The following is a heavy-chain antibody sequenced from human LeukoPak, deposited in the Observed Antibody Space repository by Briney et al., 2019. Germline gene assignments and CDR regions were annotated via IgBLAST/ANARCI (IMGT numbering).Heavy chain of an antibody. Sequence: SETLCLTCAVSGVSISSYYWSWIRQPPGKGLEWIGYIYYTRSTHYNPSLKSRVTISVDTSKNQFSLKLSSVTAADTAVYYCARVRYSDVLTGYYGDGYFDYWGQGTLVTVSS. CDR3: ARVRYSDVLTGYYGDGYFDY. V-gene: IGHV4-59*01. CDR2: IYYTRST. CDR1: GVSISSYY. J-gene: IGHJ4*02. D-gene: IGHD3-9*01.